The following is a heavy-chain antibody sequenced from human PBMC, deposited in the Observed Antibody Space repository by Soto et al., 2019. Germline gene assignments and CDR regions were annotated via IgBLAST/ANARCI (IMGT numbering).Heavy chain of an antibody. J-gene: IGHJ6*02. CDR2: INPNSGGT. D-gene: IGHD2-2*01. CDR1: GYTFTGYY. V-gene: IGHV1-2*04. Sequence: ASVKVSCKASGYTFTGYYMHWVRQAPGQGLEWMGWINPNSGGTNYAQKFQDWVTMTRDTSISTAYMELSRLRSDDTAVYYCARDRYCSSTSCYPEGAYYYYGMDVWGQGTTVTVSS. CDR3: ARDRYCSSTSCYPEGAYYYYGMDV.